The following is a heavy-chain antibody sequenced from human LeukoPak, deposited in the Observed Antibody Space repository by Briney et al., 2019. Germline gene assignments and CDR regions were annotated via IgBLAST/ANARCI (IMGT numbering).Heavy chain of an antibody. V-gene: IGHV1-2*04. CDR3: AREDTLQFDY. J-gene: IGHJ4*02. Sequence: ASVKVSCKASGYTFTGYYMHWVQQAPGQGLEWMGWINPNSGGTNYAQKFQGWVTMTRDTSISTAYMELSRLRSDDTAVYYCAREDTLQFDYWGQGTLVTVSS. D-gene: IGHD5-18*01. CDR2: INPNSGGT. CDR1: GYTFTGYY.